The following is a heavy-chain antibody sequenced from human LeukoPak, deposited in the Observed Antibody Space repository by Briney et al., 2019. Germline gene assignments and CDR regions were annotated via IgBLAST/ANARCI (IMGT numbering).Heavy chain of an antibody. Sequence: GGSPRLSCAASGFSFSTYWMSWGRQAPGKGLEWVANIKEDGSDKNYVDSVKGRFTIARDNAKNSVYLQMKSLRAEDTAVYYCARARGFDNFDYWGQGTLATVSS. J-gene: IGHJ4*02. CDR3: ARARGFDNFDY. V-gene: IGHV3-7*01. D-gene: IGHD3-9*01. CDR2: IKEDGSDK. CDR1: GFSFSTYW.